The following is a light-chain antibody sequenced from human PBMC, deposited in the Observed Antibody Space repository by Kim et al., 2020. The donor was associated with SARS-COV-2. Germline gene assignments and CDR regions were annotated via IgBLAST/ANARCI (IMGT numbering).Light chain of an antibody. CDR3: QQYHSHNS. Sequence: DIQMTHSPSTLSASVGDRVTITCRASQSIDTWLAWYQQKPGKAPKVLIHKASTLERGVPSRFSGSGFGTEFTLTISSLQPYDFATYYCQQYHSHNSFGQGTKLEI. V-gene: IGKV1-5*03. CDR2: KAS. CDR1: QSIDTW. J-gene: IGKJ2*03.